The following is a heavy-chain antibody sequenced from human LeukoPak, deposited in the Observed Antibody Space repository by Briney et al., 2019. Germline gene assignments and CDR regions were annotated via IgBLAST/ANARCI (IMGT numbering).Heavy chain of an antibody. V-gene: IGHV3-23*01. CDR1: GLTFSSYA. CDR3: ARELLNGDYERPFDY. Sequence: GGSLRLSCAASGLTFSSYAMNWVRQAPGKGLEWVSVISGNGETKRYADSVKGRFTISRDNAKNSLYLQMNSLRAEDTAVYYCARELLNGDYERPFDYWGQGTLVTVSS. D-gene: IGHD4-17*01. J-gene: IGHJ4*02. CDR2: ISGNGETK.